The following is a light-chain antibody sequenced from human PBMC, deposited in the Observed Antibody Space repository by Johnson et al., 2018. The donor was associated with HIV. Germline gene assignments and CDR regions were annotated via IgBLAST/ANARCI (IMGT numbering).Light chain of an antibody. CDR1: SSNIGNNY. J-gene: IGLJ1*01. Sequence: QSILTQPPSASGTPGQRVTISCSGSSSNIGNNYVSWYQQLPGTAPKLLIYDNNKRPSAIPDRFSRSKSGPSATLGITGLQTGDEADYYCGTWDYTLKTGFFGTGTKVTVL. CDR3: GTWDYTLKTGF. V-gene: IGLV1-51*01. CDR2: DNN.